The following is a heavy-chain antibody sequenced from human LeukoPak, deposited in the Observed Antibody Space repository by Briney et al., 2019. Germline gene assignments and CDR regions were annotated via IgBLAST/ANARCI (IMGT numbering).Heavy chain of an antibody. J-gene: IGHJ6*03. Sequence: ASVKVSCKASGYTFTSYDINWVRQATGQGLEWMGWMNPDSGNTGYAQKFQGRVTITRNTSISTAYMELSSLRSEDTAVYYCARGTLITGTTGYYMDVWGKGTTVTVS. D-gene: IGHD1-7*01. CDR2: MNPDSGNT. V-gene: IGHV1-8*03. CDR1: GYTFTSYD. CDR3: ARGTLITGTTGYYMDV.